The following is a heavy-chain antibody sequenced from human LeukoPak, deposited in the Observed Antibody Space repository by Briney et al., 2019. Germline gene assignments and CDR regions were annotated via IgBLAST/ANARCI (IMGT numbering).Heavy chain of an antibody. CDR3: ARASVLYYYGMDV. V-gene: IGHV4-59*12. CDR1: GGSISSYY. Sequence: PSETLSLTCTVSGGSISSYYWSWIRQPPGKGLEWIGYIYYSGSTNYNPSLKSRVTISVDTSKNQFSLKLSSVTAADTAVYYCARASVLYYYGMDVWGQGTTVTVSS. CDR2: IYYSGST. J-gene: IGHJ6*02.